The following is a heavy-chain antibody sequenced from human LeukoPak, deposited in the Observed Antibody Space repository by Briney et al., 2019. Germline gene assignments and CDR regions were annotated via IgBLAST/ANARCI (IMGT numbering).Heavy chain of an antibody. D-gene: IGHD6-13*01. J-gene: IGHJ4*02. CDR1: GYTFTSYD. V-gene: IGHV1-69*13. Sequence: SVKVSCGASGYTFTSYDINWVRQATGQGLEWMGGIIPIFGTANYAQKFQGRVTITADESTSTAYMELSSLRSEDTAVYYCARGTSSSWYQPLIWGQGTLVTVSS. CDR3: ARGTSSSWYQPLI. CDR2: IIPIFGTA.